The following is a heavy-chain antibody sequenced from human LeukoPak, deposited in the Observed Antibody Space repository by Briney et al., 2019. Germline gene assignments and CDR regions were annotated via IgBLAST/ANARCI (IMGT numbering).Heavy chain of an antibody. Sequence: GGSLRLSCAASGFTLNNAWMSWVRQAPGKGLEWLGRIKRETDGGTIDYAAPVKGRFTISRDDSRNTLYLQMDSLRAEDTAVYYCARSDSSSSLYYFDYWGQGTLVTVSS. V-gene: IGHV3-15*01. CDR2: IKRETDGGTI. D-gene: IGHD6-6*01. J-gene: IGHJ4*02. CDR3: ARSDSSSSLYYFDY. CDR1: GFTLNNAW.